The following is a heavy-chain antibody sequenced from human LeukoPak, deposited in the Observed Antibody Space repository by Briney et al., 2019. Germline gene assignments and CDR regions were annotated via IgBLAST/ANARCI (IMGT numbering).Heavy chain of an antibody. Sequence: GGSLRLSCAASGFTFSTYSMNWVRQAPGKGLEWVSSISSSIIYVYYADSVKGRFTISRDNTKNSLYLQMNSLRAEDTAVYYCARSPGGGVRGDYWGQGTLVTVSS. D-gene: IGHD3-10*01. CDR2: ISSSIIYV. V-gene: IGHV3-21*01. J-gene: IGHJ4*02. CDR1: GFTFSTYS. CDR3: ARSPGGGVRGDY.